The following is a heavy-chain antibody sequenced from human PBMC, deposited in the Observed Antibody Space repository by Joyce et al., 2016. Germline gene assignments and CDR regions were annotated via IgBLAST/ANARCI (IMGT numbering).Heavy chain of an antibody. Sequence: EVQVVESGGGLIQPGGSLRLSCAASGFVISNNHMTWVRPAPGKGLEWVSVLQSGGSTYYAESVKGRFTISRDNSKNIVHLHMNNLRAEDTAVYYCARPGGSSTRGAFDIWGQGTMVTVSS. CDR2: LQSGGST. CDR3: ARPGGSSTRGAFDI. D-gene: IGHD1-26*01. CDR1: GFVISNNH. V-gene: IGHV3-53*01. J-gene: IGHJ3*02.